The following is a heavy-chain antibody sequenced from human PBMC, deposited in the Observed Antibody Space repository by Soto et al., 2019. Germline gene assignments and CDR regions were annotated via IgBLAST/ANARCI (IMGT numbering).Heavy chain of an antibody. CDR1: GGTFSSYA. J-gene: IGHJ4*02. CDR3: AGRHDYYDSSGYYPHFDY. D-gene: IGHD3-22*01. V-gene: IGHV1-69*13. Sequence: SVKVSCEASGGTFSSYAISWVRQAPVQGLEWMGGIIPIFGTANYAQKFQGRVTITADESTSTAYMELSSLRSEDTAVYYCAGRHDYYDSSGYYPHFDYWGQGTLVTVSS. CDR2: IIPIFGTA.